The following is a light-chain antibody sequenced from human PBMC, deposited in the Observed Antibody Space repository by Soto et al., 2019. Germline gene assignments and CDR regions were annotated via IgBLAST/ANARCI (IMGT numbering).Light chain of an antibody. CDR1: SSDVGGYTY. Sequence: QSALTQPASVSGSPRQSITISCTGASSDVGGYTYVSWYQQHPGKAPKLMIYEVNNRPSGVSNRFSGSKSGNTASLTISGLQAEDEADYYCSSYTSSSTLYVFGTGTTVTVL. CDR2: EVN. J-gene: IGLJ1*01. V-gene: IGLV2-14*01. CDR3: SSYTSSSTLYV.